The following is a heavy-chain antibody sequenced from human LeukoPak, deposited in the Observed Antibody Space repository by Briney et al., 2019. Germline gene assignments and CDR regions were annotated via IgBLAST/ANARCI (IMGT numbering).Heavy chain of an antibody. J-gene: IGHJ4*02. Sequence: GGSLRLSCEASGFTFSDHYMDWVRQAPGKGLEWVGRTRNKANSYTTEYAASVKGRFTISRDDSKSSLYLQMNGLKTEDTAVYYCARDFFWSGYYDYWGQGTLVTVSS. D-gene: IGHD3-3*01. CDR1: GFTFSDHY. V-gene: IGHV3-72*01. CDR3: ARDFFWSGYYDY. CDR2: TRNKANSYTT.